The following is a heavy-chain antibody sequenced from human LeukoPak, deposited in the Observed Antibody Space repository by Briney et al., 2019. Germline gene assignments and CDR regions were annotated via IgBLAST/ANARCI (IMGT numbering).Heavy chain of an antibody. CDR1: RGPFSGYF. J-gene: IGHJ5*02. Sequence: SETLSLTCAVFRGPFSGYFWSWIRQSPGKGLEWIGEINHSGDTKNNPSLNSRVTISVDTSKNQFSLNLTSVTAAGTAVYYCARAPEYDVTSGRVDRWSQGALVTVSS. V-gene: IGHV4-34*01. D-gene: IGHD3-22*01. CDR3: ARAPEYDVTSGRVDR. CDR2: INHSGDT.